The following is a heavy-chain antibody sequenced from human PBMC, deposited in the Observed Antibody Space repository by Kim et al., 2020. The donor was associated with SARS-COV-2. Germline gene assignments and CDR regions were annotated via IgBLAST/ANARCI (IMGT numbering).Heavy chain of an antibody. D-gene: IGHD2-21*01. J-gene: IGHJ4*02. CDR2: IYYSGST. CDR1: GASISSSSYY. CDR3: ARYCGGDCYGFDY. Sequence: SETLSLTCTVSGASISSSSYYWGWIRQPPGKGLEWIGSIYYSGSTYYNPSLKSRVTISVDTSKNQFSLKLSSVTAADTAVYYCARYCGGDCYGFDYWGQGTLVTVSS. V-gene: IGHV4-39*01.